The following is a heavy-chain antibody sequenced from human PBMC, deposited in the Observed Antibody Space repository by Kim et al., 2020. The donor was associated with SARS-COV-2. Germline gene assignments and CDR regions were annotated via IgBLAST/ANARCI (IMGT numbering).Heavy chain of an antibody. V-gene: IGHV4-59*13. J-gene: IGHJ5*02. CDR2: IYYSGST. CDR3: ARGTRRDIVLMVYDRNNWFDP. CDR1: GGSISSYY. D-gene: IGHD2-8*01. Sequence: SETLSLTCTVSGGSISSYYWSWIRQPPGKGLEWIGYIYYSGSTNYNPSLKSRVTISVDTSKNQFSLKLSSVTAVDTAVYYCARGTRRDIVLMVYDRNNWFDPWGQGTLVTVSS.